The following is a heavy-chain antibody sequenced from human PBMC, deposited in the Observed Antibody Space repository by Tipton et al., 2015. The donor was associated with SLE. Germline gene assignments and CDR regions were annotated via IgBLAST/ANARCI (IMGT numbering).Heavy chain of an antibody. CDR1: GGSISSYY. D-gene: IGHD4/OR15-4a*01. CDR2: IYYIGST. J-gene: IGHJ6*02. CDR3: ARGCLQSPYGLDV. Sequence: TLSLTCTVSGGSISSYYWSWIRQPPGKGLEWIGYIYYIGSTNYNPSLRSRVTISVDTSKNQFSLKLSSVTAADTAAYYCARGCLQSPYGLDVWGQGTAVTVSS. V-gene: IGHV4-59*01.